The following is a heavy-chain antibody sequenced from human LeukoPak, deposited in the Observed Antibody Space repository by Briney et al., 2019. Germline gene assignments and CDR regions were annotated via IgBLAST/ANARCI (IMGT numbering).Heavy chain of an antibody. D-gene: IGHD1-14*01. V-gene: IGHV4-34*01. CDR2: INHGGVT. J-gene: IGHJ6*03. CDR3: ARGRNWQTFYHYYMDV. CDR1: GGSFSGHY. Sequence: PSETLSLTCGVSGGSFSGHYWTWLRQTPGKGLEWMGEINHGGVTNYNTSLKSRVSISIHTSTNEISLNMSSVTAADTGIYYCARGRNWQTFYHYYMDVWGKGATVTVS.